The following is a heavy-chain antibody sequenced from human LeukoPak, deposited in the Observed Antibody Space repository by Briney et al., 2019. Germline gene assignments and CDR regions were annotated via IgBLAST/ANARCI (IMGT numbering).Heavy chain of an antibody. J-gene: IGHJ3*02. V-gene: IGHV3-23*01. CDR2: ISGSGGST. Sequence: GGSLRLSCAASGFTFSSYAMSWVRQAPGKGLEWVSAISGSGGSTYYADSVKGRFTISRDNSKNTLYLQMKSLRAEDTAVYYCARTRYTVDDALDIWGQGTMVTVSS. CDR1: GFTFSSYA. D-gene: IGHD4-23*01. CDR3: ARTRYTVDDALDI.